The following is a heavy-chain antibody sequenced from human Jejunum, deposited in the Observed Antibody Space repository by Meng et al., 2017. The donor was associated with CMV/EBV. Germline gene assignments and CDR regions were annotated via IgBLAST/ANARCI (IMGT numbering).Heavy chain of an antibody. Sequence: ASGFTFSSYAMSWVRQAPGKGLEWVSAISGNGGNTYYADSVKGRFTISRDNSKNTLYLQINSLRAEDTAVYYCAKSPGWELPFDYWARERWSPSPQ. D-gene: IGHD1-26*01. CDR2: ISGNGGNT. CDR3: AKSPGWELPFDY. CDR1: GFTFSSYA. V-gene: IGHV3-23*01. J-gene: IGHJ4*02.